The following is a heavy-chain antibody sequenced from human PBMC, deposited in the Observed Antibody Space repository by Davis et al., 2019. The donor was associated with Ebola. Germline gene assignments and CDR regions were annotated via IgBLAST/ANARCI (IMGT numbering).Heavy chain of an antibody. D-gene: IGHD5-18*01. Sequence: HTGGSLRLSCAASGFTFSSYWMHWVRQAPGKVLVWVSRINSDGSSTSYADSVKGRFTISRDNAKNSLYLQMNSLRAEDTAVYYCARDISGYSYGTYYYYDMDVWGQGTTVTVSS. CDR1: GFTFSSYW. CDR2: INSDGSST. V-gene: IGHV3-74*01. J-gene: IGHJ6*02. CDR3: ARDISGYSYGTYYYYDMDV.